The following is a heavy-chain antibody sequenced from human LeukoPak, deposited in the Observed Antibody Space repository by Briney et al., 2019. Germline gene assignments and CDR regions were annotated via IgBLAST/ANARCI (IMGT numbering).Heavy chain of an antibody. D-gene: IGHD6-19*01. CDR3: ARTPGIAVAGTGYFDY. Sequence: GTSLRLSCAASGFTLSSYGMHWVRQAPGKGLEWVAVIWNDGTDKYYADSVKGRFTISRDNSKNTVYLQMNSLRAEDTAVYYCARTPGIAVAGTGYFDYWGQGTLVTVSS. J-gene: IGHJ4*02. CDR2: IWNDGTDK. V-gene: IGHV3-33*01. CDR1: GFTLSSYG.